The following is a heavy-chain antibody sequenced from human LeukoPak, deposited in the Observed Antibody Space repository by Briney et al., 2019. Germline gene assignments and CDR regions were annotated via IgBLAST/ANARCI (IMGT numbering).Heavy chain of an antibody. V-gene: IGHV1-69*05. D-gene: IGHD2-15*01. CDR3: ARVACSGGSCYFEYFQH. CDR1: LGTFSSYA. J-gene: IGHJ1*01. CDR2: IIPIFGTA. Sequence: AVKVSCQACLGTFSSYAISWVRQAPGQGLEWMGGIIPIFGTANYAQKFQGRVTITTDESTSTAYMELSSLRSEDTAVYYCARVACSGGSCYFEYFQHWGQGTLVTVSS.